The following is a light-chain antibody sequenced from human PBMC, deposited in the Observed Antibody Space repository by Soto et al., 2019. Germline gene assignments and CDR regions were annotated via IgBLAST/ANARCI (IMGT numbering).Light chain of an antibody. J-gene: IGKJ2*01. CDR2: AAS. CDR3: QQTYTAPYT. Sequence: DTQMTQAPSSLSASVGDRVTITCRASHTISRYFSWYQQQPGKAPKLLVYAASTLQGGVPSRLSCSGAGTAFTHTISGLQPEYFATYYCQQTYTAPYTFGQGTKLEIK. V-gene: IGKV1-39*01. CDR1: HTISRY.